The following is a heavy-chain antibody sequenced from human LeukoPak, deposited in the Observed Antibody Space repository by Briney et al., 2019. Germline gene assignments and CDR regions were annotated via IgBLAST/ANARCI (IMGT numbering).Heavy chain of an antibody. J-gene: IGHJ6*03. D-gene: IGHD5-24*01. CDR1: GGTFSSYA. Sequence: SVKVSCKASGGTFSSYAISWVRQAPGQGLERMGGIIPIFGTANYAQKFQGRVTITTDESTSTAYMELSSLRSEDTAVYYCATVEMATFYYYYMDVWGKGTTVTVSS. CDR2: IIPIFGTA. V-gene: IGHV1-69*05. CDR3: ATVEMATFYYYYMDV.